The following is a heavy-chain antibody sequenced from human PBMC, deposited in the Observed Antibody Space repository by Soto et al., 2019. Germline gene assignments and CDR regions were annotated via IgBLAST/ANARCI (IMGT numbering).Heavy chain of an antibody. V-gene: IGHV3-15*07. D-gene: IGHD3-22*01. CDR2: IKSKTDGGTT. J-gene: IGHJ4*02. CDR3: TTIPTYYYDTYHFDY. Sequence: EVQLVESGGGLVKPGGSLRLSCAASGFTFSNAWMNWVREAPGKGLEWVGRIKSKTDGGTTDYAAPVKGRFTISRDDSKHTLYLQMNSLKTEDTAVYYCTTIPTYYYDTYHFDYWGQGTLVTVSS. CDR1: GFTFSNAW.